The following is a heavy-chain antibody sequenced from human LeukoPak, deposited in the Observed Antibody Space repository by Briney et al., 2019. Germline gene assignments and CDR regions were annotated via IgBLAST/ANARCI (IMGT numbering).Heavy chain of an antibody. CDR1: GGSFSGYY. Sequence: SETLSLTCAVYGGSFSGYYWSWIRQPPGKGLEWIGEINHSGSTNYNPSLKSRVTISVDTSKNQFSLKLSSVTAADTAVYYCARRTVTTRFWFGPWGQGTLVTVSS. D-gene: IGHD4-17*01. CDR2: INHSGST. CDR3: ARRTVTTRFWFGP. J-gene: IGHJ5*02. V-gene: IGHV4-34*01.